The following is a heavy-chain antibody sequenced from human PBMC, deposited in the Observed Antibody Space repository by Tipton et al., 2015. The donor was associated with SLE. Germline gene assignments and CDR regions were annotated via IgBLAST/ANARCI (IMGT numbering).Heavy chain of an antibody. D-gene: IGHD3-22*01. CDR1: GFTFSSYE. CDR3: ARDRAYYESSEDAFDI. V-gene: IGHV3-48*03. J-gene: IGHJ3*02. CDR2: ISFSGSTI. Sequence: SLRLSCAASGFTFSSYEMNWVRQAPGKGLDWVSYISFSGSTIYYADSVKGRFTISRDNAKNSLDLQMNSLRAEDTAVYYCARDRAYYESSEDAFDIWGQGTMVTVAS.